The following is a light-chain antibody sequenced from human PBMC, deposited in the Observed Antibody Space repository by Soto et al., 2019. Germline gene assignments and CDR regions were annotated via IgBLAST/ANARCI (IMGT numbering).Light chain of an antibody. J-gene: IGLJ2*01. CDR1: SGSIANNY. CDR3: QSYGADFVI. Sequence: NFMLTQPHSVSESPGKTVTISCTRSSGSIANNYVQWYQQRPGSAPTTVIYANTLRPSGGPGRFSGSTDASSNSASLTISGLQTEDEADYYCQSYGADFVIFGGGTTVTVL. V-gene: IGLV6-57*04. CDR2: ANT.